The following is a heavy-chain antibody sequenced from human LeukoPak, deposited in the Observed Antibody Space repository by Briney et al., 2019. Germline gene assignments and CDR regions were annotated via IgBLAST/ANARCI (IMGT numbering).Heavy chain of an antibody. CDR1: GGTFSSYA. CDR2: IIPIFGTA. Sequence: ASVKVSCKASGGTFSSYAISWVRQAPGQGLEWMGGIIPIFGTANYAQKFQGRVTITADESTSTAYMELSSLRSEDTAVYYCARDGPLTIFGVGPYYFDYWGQGTLATVSS. V-gene: IGHV1-69*13. J-gene: IGHJ4*02. D-gene: IGHD3-3*01. CDR3: ARDGPLTIFGVGPYYFDY.